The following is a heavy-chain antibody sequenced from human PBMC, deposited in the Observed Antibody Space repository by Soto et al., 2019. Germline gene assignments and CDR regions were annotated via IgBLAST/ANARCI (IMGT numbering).Heavy chain of an antibody. V-gene: IGHV1-2*02. CDR2: INPNSGGT. Sequence: ASVKLSCKACGYTFTGYYMHWVRQAPGQGLEWMGWINPNSGGTNYAQKFQGRVTMTRDTSISTAYMELSRLRSDDTAVYYCARVGGLDYDTLTGYSYYFDYWGQGTLVTVSS. CDR3: ARVGGLDYDTLTGYSYYFDY. D-gene: IGHD3-9*01. CDR1: GYTFTGYY. J-gene: IGHJ4*02.